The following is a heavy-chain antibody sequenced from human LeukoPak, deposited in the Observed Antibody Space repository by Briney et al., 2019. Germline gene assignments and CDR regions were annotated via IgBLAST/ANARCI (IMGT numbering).Heavy chain of an antibody. D-gene: IGHD2-15*01. CDR3: VKGDIVVVVAAGFDY. CDR2: ISSNGGST. CDR1: GFTFSSYA. J-gene: IGHJ4*02. Sequence: GGSLRLSCSASGFTFSSYAMHWVRQAPGKGLEYVSAISSNGGSTYYADSVKGRFTISRDNSKNTLYLQMSSLRAEGTAVYYCVKGDIVVVVAAGFDYWGQGTLVTVSS. V-gene: IGHV3-64D*06.